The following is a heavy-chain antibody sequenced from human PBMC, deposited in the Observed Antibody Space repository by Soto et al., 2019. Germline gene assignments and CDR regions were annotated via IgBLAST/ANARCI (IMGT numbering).Heavy chain of an antibody. CDR1: GGSFSGYY. CDR2: INDSGST. J-gene: IGHJ6*03. D-gene: IGHD3-10*01. V-gene: IGHV4-34*01. CDR3: ARGLILWYGELSRRGDFSYCVDV. Sequence: QVQLQQWGAGLLKPSETLSLTCAVYGGSFSGYYWSWIRQPPGKGMEWIGEINDSGSTNYHPSHKSRITTSVDASKSQLSLKLSSVPAADKAVYYCARGLILWYGELSRRGDFSYCVDVWGKWTTVTVSS.